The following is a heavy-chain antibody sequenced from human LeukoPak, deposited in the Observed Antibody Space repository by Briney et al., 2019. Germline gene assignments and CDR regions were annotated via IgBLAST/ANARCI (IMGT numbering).Heavy chain of an antibody. Sequence: SETLSLTCTVAGGSISSYYWSCIRQPAGKGLEWIGRIYTSGSNNYNPSLKSRVTMSVDTSKNQFSLKLSSVTAADTAVYYCASARTTAFMDVWGKGTTVTVSS. J-gene: IGHJ6*04. CDR1: GGSISSYY. CDR2: IYTSGSN. CDR3: ASARTTAFMDV. D-gene: IGHD2-2*01. V-gene: IGHV4-4*07.